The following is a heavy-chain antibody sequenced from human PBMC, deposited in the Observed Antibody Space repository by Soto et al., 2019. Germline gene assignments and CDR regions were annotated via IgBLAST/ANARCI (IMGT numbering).Heavy chain of an antibody. CDR1: GFMFKSYP. CDR3: VRDSPLMIHWGAFDV. D-gene: IGHD7-27*01. V-gene: IGHV3-30*03. Sequence: QVQLVESGGGVVQPGKSLRLSCVASGFMFKSYPMHWVCQAPGKGLEWVAVISYDGSNKYFAESVKGRFTISRDNSKNTLYLQMNSLRAEDTAVYYCVRDSPLMIHWGAFDVWGQGTILTVSS. CDR2: ISYDGSNK. J-gene: IGHJ3*01.